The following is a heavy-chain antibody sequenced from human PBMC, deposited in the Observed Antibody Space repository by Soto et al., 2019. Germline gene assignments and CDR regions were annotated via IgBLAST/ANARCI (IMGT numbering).Heavy chain of an antibody. CDR1: GVTFSSYG. J-gene: IGHJ6*02. Sequence: QVQLVGSGGGVVQPGRSLRLSCAGSGVTFSSYGMHWVRQPPGKGLEWVAVISYEGSNKYYADSVKGRCTISRDNYKNTLHLQMNSLRVEDTAVYYCAQGTISFGGGMGVWGQGTTVIVSS. CDR3: AQGTISFGGGMGV. CDR2: ISYEGSNK. V-gene: IGHV3-30*03. D-gene: IGHD2-15*01.